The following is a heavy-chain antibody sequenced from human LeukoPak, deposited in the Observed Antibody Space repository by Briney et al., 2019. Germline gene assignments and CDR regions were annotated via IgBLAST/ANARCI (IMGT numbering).Heavy chain of an antibody. CDR3: AILTDY. D-gene: IGHD2-15*01. Sequence: GGSLRLSCAASAFTISSYGMHWVRQAPGKGLEWVAVISYDGSNKYYADSVKGRFTISRDNSKNTLYLQMNSLRAEDTAVYYCAILTDYWGQGTLVTVSS. CDR1: AFTISSYG. CDR2: ISYDGSNK. J-gene: IGHJ4*02. V-gene: IGHV3-30*03.